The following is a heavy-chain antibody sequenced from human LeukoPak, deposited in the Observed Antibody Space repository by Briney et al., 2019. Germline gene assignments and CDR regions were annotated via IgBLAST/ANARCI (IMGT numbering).Heavy chain of an antibody. CDR2: INHIGST. D-gene: IGHD6-6*01. J-gene: IGHJ6*03. V-gene: IGHV4-34*01. CDR3: ARGYSRLIAALRSYYYYYVDV. CDR1: GGSFSGYY. Sequence: PSETLSLTCAVYGGSFSGYYWSWIRQPPGKGLEWIGEINHIGSTNYNPSLKSRVTISVDTSKNQFSLKLTSVTAADPAVYYCARGYSRLIAALRSYYYYYVDVWGKGTSVTASS.